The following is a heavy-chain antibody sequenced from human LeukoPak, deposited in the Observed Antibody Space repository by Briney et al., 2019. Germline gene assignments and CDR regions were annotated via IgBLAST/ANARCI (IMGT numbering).Heavy chain of an antibody. CDR1: GYTFTSYD. V-gene: IGHV1-8*03. CDR3: ASGSNYEGWFAP. CDR2: MNPNSGNT. Sequence: ASVKVSCKASGYTFTSYDINWVRQATGQGLEWMGWMNPNSGNTGYAQKFQGRVTITRNTSISTAYMELSSLRSEDTAVYYCASGSNYEGWFAPWGQGTLVTVSS. J-gene: IGHJ5*02. D-gene: IGHD4-11*01.